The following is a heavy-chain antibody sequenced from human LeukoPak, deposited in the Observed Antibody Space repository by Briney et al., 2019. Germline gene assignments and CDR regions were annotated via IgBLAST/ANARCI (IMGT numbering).Heavy chain of an antibody. CDR2: IFSGGTT. J-gene: IGHJ4*02. V-gene: IGHV3-53*04. CDR3: AGGVLGSSYGFDY. D-gene: IGHD5-18*01. CDR1: GFTVSSNY. Sequence: GGSLRLSCAASGFTVSSNYMSWVRQAPGKGLEWVSVIFSGGTTYYADSVKGRFTISRHNSENTLYLQMNSLRGEDTAVYYCAGGVLGSSYGFDYWGQGTLVTVSS.